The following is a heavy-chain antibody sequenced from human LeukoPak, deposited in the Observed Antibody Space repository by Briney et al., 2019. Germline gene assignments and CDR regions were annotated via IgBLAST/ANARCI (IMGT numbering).Heavy chain of an antibody. CDR1: GFTLSSYW. CDR3: ARDYDAAYSSPGDY. J-gene: IGHJ4*02. V-gene: IGHV3-7*01. CDR2: IKQDGSEK. D-gene: IGHD6-13*01. Sequence: PGGSLRLSCAASGFTLSSYWMSWVRQAPGKGLEWVANIKQDGSEKYYVDSVKGRFTISRDNAKNSLYLQMNSLRAEDTAVYYCARDYDAAYSSPGDYWGQGTLVTVSS.